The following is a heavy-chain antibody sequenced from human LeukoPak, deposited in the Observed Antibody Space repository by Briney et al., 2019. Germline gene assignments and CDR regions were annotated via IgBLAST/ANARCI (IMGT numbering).Heavy chain of an antibody. D-gene: IGHD2-2*01. CDR2: ISNSGDRT. CDR3: AKDRYCSSASCYRRYFDY. Sequence: PGGSLRLSCAASGFTFSTYAMSWLRQAPGKGLEWVSSISNSGDRTYYADSVKGRFTMSRDNSKNTLYLQMSSLSAEDTAVYFCAKDRYCSSASCYRRYFDYWGQGTLVTVSS. J-gene: IGHJ4*02. V-gene: IGHV3-23*01. CDR1: GFTFSTYA.